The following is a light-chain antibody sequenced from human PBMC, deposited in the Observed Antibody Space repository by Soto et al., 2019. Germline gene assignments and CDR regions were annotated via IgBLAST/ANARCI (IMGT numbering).Light chain of an antibody. V-gene: IGKV3-15*01. CDR3: QQYNNWPPAYT. CDR2: GAS. J-gene: IGKJ2*01. CDR1: QSVSSN. Sequence: EIVMTQSPATLSVSPGERATLSCRASQSVSSNLAWYQQKPGQAPRLLIYGASTRATGIPARFSGSGSGTEFTRTISSLQSEDFAVYDCQQYNNWPPAYTFGQGTKLEIK.